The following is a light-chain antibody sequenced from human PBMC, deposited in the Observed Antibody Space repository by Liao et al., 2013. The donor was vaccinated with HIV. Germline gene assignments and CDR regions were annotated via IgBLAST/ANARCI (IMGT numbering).Light chain of an antibody. J-gene: IGLJ2*01. CDR2: YDS. CDR3: QVWDSNSDHVV. CDR1: NIGVKL. Sequence: SYELTQPPSVSVAPGKTARITCGETNIGVKLYIGTNRSQARPLELVTTYDSDRPSGIPERFSGVKSENTATLTISRVEAGDEADYYCQVWDSNSDHVVFGGGTKLTVL. V-gene: IGLV3-21*01.